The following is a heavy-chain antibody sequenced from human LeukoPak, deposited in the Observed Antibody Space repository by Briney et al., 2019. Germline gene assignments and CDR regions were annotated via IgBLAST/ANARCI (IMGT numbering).Heavy chain of an antibody. CDR1: GFTFSSYG. Sequence: GGSLRLSCAASGFTFSSYGMHWVRQAPGKGLEWVAFIRYDGSNKYYADSVKGRFTISRDNSKNTLYLQMDSLRAEDTAVYYCARGARYYDIFSASDMWYFDNWGQGTLVTVSS. CDR3: ARGARYYDIFSASDMWYFDN. J-gene: IGHJ4*02. D-gene: IGHD3-9*01. CDR2: IRYDGSNK. V-gene: IGHV3-30*02.